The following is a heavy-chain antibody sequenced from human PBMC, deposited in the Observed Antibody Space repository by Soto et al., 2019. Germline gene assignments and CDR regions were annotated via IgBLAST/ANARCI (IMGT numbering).Heavy chain of an antibody. CDR3: AREPVAGIWFYP. D-gene: IGHD6-19*01. CDR2: INPYNGNT. CDR1: GYTFTSYG. V-gene: IGHV1-18*01. J-gene: IGHJ5*02. Sequence: QVQLVQSGAEVKKPGASVKVSCKASGYTFTSYGISWVRQAPGQGLEWMGWINPYNGNTNYAQKLQGRVTMTTGTSTSTAYMELRSLRSDVTAVYYCAREPVAGIWFYPWGQVTLGSVSS.